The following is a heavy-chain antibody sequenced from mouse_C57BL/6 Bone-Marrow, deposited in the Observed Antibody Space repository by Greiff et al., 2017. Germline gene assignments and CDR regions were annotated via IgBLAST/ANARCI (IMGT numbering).Heavy chain of an antibody. CDR2: IDPSDSYT. Sequence: QVQLQQPGAELVKPGASVKLSCKASGYTFTSYWMQWVKQRPGQGLEWIGEIDPSDSYTNYNQKFKGKATLTVDTSSSTAYMQLSSLTSEDSAVYYCTVVAYYAMDYWGQGTSVTVSS. CDR1: GYTFTSYW. J-gene: IGHJ4*01. V-gene: IGHV1-50*01. D-gene: IGHD1-1*01. CDR3: TVVAYYAMDY.